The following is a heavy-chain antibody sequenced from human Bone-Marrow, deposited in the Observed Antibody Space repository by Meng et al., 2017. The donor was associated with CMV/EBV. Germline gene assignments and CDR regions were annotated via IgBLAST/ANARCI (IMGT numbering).Heavy chain of an antibody. V-gene: IGHV1-2*02. J-gene: IGHJ5*02. CDR1: GYTFTGYY. Sequence: ASVKVSCKASGYTFTGYYMHWVRQAPGQGLEWMGWINPNSGGTNYAQKFQGRVTMTRDTSISTAYMELSRLRSDDTAVYYCAREGAARLFWFPNWFDPWGQGTRVTGYS. D-gene: IGHD6-6*01. CDR2: INPNSGGT. CDR3: AREGAARLFWFPNWFDP.